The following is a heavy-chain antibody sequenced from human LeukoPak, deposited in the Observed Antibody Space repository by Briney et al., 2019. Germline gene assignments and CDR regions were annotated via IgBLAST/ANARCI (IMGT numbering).Heavy chain of an antibody. Sequence: ASVKVSCKVSGYTLTELSMHWVRQAPGKGLEWMGGFDPEDGETIYAQKFQGRVTMTEDTSTDTAYTELSSLRSEDTAVYYCATSGAHYDFWSGKFFWFDPWGQGTLVTVSS. J-gene: IGHJ5*02. V-gene: IGHV1-24*01. CDR2: FDPEDGET. CDR3: ATSGAHYDFWSGKFFWFDP. CDR1: GYTLTELS. D-gene: IGHD3-3*01.